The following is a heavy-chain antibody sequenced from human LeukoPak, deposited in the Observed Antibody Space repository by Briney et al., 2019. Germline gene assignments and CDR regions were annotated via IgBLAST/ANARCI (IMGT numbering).Heavy chain of an antibody. D-gene: IGHD2-15*01. Sequence: GGSLRLSCAASGFTFSDYYMSWIRQAPGKGLEWVSYISSSGSTIYYADSVKGRFTISRDNAKNSLYLQMNSLRAEDTAVYYCAREHGKYCSGGSCYGFYFDYWGQGTLVTVSS. CDR2: ISSSGSTI. CDR1: GFTFSDYY. V-gene: IGHV3-11*01. J-gene: IGHJ4*02. CDR3: AREHGKYCSGGSCYGFYFDY.